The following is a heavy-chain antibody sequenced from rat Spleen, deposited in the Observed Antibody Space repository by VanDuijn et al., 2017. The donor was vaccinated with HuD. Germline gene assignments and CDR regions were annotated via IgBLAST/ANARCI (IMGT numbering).Heavy chain of an antibody. V-gene: IGHV5-25*01. CDR2: ISPSGVT. CDR1: GFTFSNYD. D-gene: IGHD4-3*01. J-gene: IGHJ3*01. Sequence: EMQLVESGGGLVQPGRSMKLSCAASGFTFSNYDMAWVRQAPKKGLEWVASISPSGVTYYRDSMKGRFTVSRENAKSTLYFLMDSLRSEDTATYYCVRQDTSGYSNWFTYWGQGTLVTVSS. CDR3: VRQDTSGYSNWFTY.